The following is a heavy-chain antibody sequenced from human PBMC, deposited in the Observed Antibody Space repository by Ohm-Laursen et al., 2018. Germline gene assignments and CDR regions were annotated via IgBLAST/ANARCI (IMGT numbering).Heavy chain of an antibody. D-gene: IGHD3-22*01. J-gene: IGHJ4*02. V-gene: IGHV4-39*01. Sequence: SDTLSLTCIVSGGSISSSSYYWGWIRQPPRKGLEWIGGMYYSGNTYYNPSLKSRVTIAVDTSKNQLSLKLSSVTAADTSVYYCARKRDSSGYFEWGQGTLVTVSS. CDR2: MYYSGNT. CDR1: GGSISSSSYY. CDR3: ARKRDSSGYFE.